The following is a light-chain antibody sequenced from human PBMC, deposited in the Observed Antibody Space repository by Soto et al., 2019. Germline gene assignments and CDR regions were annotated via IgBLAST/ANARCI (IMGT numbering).Light chain of an antibody. CDR1: QSVSTSY. CDR3: QQYGSPRLT. CDR2: DAS. V-gene: IGKV3D-20*01. J-gene: IGKJ4*01. Sequence: EIVLTQSPATLSLSPGERATLSCGASQSVSTSYLAWYQQKPRLAPMLLICDASSGTTVIPDRFSGSGSATYFTLTISRLEPEYFALYYYQQYGSPRLTFGGGTKVDIK.